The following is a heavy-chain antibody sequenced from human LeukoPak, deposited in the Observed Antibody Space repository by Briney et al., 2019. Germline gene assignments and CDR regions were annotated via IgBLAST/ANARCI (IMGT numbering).Heavy chain of an antibody. CDR1: GGSFSGYY. D-gene: IGHD2-8*01. V-gene: IGHV4-34*01. CDR2: INHSGST. J-gene: IGHJ4*02. Sequence: PSETLSLTCAVYGGSFSGYYWSWIRQPPGKGLEWIGEINHSGSTNYNPSLKSRVTISVDTSKNQFSLKLSSVTAADTAVYYCARHVRILYSRAARVWFDYWGQGALVTVSS. CDR3: ARHVRILYSRAARVWFDY.